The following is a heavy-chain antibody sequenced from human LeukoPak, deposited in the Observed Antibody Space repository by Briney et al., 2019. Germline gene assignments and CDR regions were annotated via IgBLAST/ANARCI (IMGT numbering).Heavy chain of an antibody. CDR3: ARGGSSWYERGAHYFDY. CDR2: IYYSGST. D-gene: IGHD6-13*01. CDR1: GGSISSSSYY. V-gene: IGHV4-39*07. J-gene: IGHJ4*02. Sequence: SETLSLTCSVSGGSISSSSYYWGWIRQPPGKGLEWIGSIYYSGSTYYNPSLKSRVTISVDTSKNQFSLKLSSVTAADTAVYYCARGGSSWYERGAHYFDYWRQGTLLSVSS.